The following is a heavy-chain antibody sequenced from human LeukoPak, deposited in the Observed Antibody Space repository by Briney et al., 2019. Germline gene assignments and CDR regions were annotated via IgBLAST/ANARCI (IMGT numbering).Heavy chain of an antibody. CDR3: ARAPPAAGNTHFDY. D-gene: IGHD6-13*01. J-gene: IGHJ4*02. Sequence: SSETLSLTCAVYGGSFSGYYWSWIRQPPGKGLEWIGSIYYSGSTYYNPSLKSRVTISVDTSKNQFSLKLSSVTAADTAVYYCARAPPAAGNTHFDYWGQGTLVTVSS. CDR2: IYYSGST. V-gene: IGHV4-34*01. CDR1: GGSFSGYY.